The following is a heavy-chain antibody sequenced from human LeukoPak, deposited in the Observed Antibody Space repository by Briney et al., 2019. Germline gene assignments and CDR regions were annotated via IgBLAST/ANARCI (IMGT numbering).Heavy chain of an antibody. CDR3: ARDRNYRGAHDAFDI. V-gene: IGHV4-39*07. CDR2: IYYSGST. D-gene: IGHD1-7*01. Sequence: SETLSLTCTVSGGSISSSSYYWGWIRQPPGKGLEWIGSIYYSGSTYYNPSLKSRVTISVDTSKNQFSLKRSSVTAADTAVYYCARDRNYRGAHDAFDIWGQGTMVTVSS. CDR1: GGSISSSSYY. J-gene: IGHJ3*02.